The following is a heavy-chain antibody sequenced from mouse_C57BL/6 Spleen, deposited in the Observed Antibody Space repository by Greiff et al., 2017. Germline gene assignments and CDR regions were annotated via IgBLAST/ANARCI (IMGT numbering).Heavy chain of an antibody. J-gene: IGHJ2*01. Sequence: QVQLQQPGAELVRPGTSVKLSCKASGYTFTSYWMNWVKQRPGQGLEWIGVIDPSDSYTNYNQKFKGKATLTVDTSSSTAYMQLSSLTSEDSAVYYCARGYCVGFDYWGQGTTLTVSS. D-gene: IGHD2-3*01. V-gene: IGHV1-59*01. CDR2: IDPSDSYT. CDR3: ARGYCVGFDY. CDR1: GYTFTSYW.